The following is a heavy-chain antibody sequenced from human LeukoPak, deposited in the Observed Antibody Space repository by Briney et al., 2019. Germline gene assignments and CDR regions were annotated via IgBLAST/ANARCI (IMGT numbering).Heavy chain of an antibody. V-gene: IGHV5-51*01. CDR1: GYSFTSYW. CDR3: ARPYCGGDCYSHYYFDY. Sequence: KDGESLKISCKGSGYSFTSYWIGWVRQMPGKGLEWMGIIYPGDSDTRYSPSFQGQVTISADKSISTAYLQWSSLKASDTAMYYCARPYCGGDCYSHYYFDYWGQGTLVTVSS. J-gene: IGHJ4*02. D-gene: IGHD2-21*02. CDR2: IYPGDSDT.